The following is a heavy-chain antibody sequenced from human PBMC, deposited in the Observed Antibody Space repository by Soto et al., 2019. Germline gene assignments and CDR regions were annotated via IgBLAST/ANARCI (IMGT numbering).Heavy chain of an antibody. CDR1: GFTFSSYG. J-gene: IGHJ4*02. CDR3: ATTERSSWSLSYFDY. CDR2: ISYDGSNK. V-gene: IGHV3-30*03. Sequence: QVQLVESGGGVVQPGRSLRLSCAASGFTFSSYGMHWVRQAPGKGLEWVAVISYDGSNKYYADSVKGRFTISRDNSKNTLYLQMNSLRAEDTAVYYCATTERSSWSLSYFDYWGQGTLVTVSS. D-gene: IGHD6-13*01.